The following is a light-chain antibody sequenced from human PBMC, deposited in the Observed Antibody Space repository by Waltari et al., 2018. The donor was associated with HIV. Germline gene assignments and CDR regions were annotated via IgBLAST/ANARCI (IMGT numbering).Light chain of an antibody. J-gene: IGLJ1*01. CDR3: AAWDDSLNGFV. CDR2: TNN. Sequence: QSVLTQPPSASGTPGQRVTISCSGSSSNIGSNTVIWYQHIPGTAPKLLIFTNNQRPSGVPDRFSGSKSGTSASLAISGLQSEDEADYYCAAWDDSLNGFVFGTGTKVTVL. V-gene: IGLV1-44*01. CDR1: SSNIGSNT.